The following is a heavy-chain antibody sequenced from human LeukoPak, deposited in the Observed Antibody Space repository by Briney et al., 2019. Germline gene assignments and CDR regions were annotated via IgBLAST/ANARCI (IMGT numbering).Heavy chain of an antibody. J-gene: IGHJ3*02. D-gene: IGHD6-6*01. V-gene: IGHV1-2*02. CDR1: GYIFTGYY. CDR3: ARIGSRYSSSSNAFDI. CDR2: INPNSGGT. Sequence: GASVKVSCKASGYIFTGYYMHWVRQAPGQGLEWMGWINPNSGGTNYAQKFQGRVTMTRDTSISTAYMELSRLRSDDTAVYYCARIGSRYSSSSNAFDIWGQGTMVTVSS.